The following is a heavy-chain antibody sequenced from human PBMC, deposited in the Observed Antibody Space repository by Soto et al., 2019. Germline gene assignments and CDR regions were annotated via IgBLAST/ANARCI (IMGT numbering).Heavy chain of an antibody. J-gene: IGHJ4*01. V-gene: IGHV1-2*02. D-gene: IGHD2-21*02. CDR2: INPDSGGT. CDR1: GYMFTGYY. Sequence: SVKESCKASGYMFTGYYIHWVRRAPGQGLEWMGWINPDSGGTNYQQKFQGRVTMTRDTSISTAYMELSSLRSDDTAVYYCTRKVETFNCEYWG. CDR3: TRKVETFNCEY.